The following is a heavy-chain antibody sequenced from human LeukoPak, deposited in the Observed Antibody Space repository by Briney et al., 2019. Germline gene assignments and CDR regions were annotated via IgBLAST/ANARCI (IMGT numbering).Heavy chain of an antibody. J-gene: IGHJ4*02. CDR3: ARIRNPGGFFED. CDR2: IHHDGRI. D-gene: IGHD3-10*01. V-gene: IGHV4/OR15-8*01. Sequence: PSETLSLTCDVSGGSIDSTNWWNWVRQPPGKGLEWIGEIHHDGRINYNPSLKRRVTLSVDKSKNQVSLRVNSVTAADTAMYYWARIRNPGGFFEDWGQGTLVTVSS. CDR1: GGSIDSTNW.